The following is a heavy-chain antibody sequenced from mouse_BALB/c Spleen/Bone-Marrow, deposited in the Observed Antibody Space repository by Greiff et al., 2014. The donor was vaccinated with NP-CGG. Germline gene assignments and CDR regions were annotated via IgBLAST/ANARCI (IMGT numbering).Heavy chain of an antibody. D-gene: IGHD1-2*01. V-gene: IGHV5-6-4*01. CDR2: ITSGGSYT. J-gene: IGHJ2*01. Sequence: EVNLVESGGGLVKPGGSLKLSCAASGFTFSSYTMSWVRQTPEKRLEWVATITSGGSYTYYPDSVKGRFTISRDNAKNTLYLQMSSLKSEDTAMYYCTRDNGPLDYWDQGTTLTVSS. CDR1: GFTFSSYT. CDR3: TRDNGPLDY.